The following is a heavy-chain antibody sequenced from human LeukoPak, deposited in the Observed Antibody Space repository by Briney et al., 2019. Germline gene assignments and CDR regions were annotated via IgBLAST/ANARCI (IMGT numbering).Heavy chain of an antibody. CDR1: GVSINTYH. J-gene: IGHJ4*02. D-gene: IGHD3-9*01. CDR2: IYTSGST. CDR3: AAFTYDILTA. V-gene: IGHV4-59*01. Sequence: SETLSLTCTVSGVSINTYHWGWVRQPPGQGLEWIGYIYTSGSTNYNPSLKSRVTISRDTSKNQFSLKVNSVTAADTAFYYCAAFTYDILTAWGQGALVTVSS.